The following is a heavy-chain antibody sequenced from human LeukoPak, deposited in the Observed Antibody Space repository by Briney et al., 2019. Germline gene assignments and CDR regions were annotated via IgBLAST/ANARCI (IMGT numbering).Heavy chain of an antibody. J-gene: IGHJ4*02. Sequence: GGSLRLSCAASGFTFSSYAMSWVRQAPGKGLEWVSAISGSGGSTYYADFVKGRFTISRDNSKNTLYLQMNSLRAEDTAVYYCASHYYGSGSYWVYWGQGTLVTVSS. CDR2: ISGSGGST. CDR1: GFTFSSYA. V-gene: IGHV3-23*01. D-gene: IGHD3-10*01. CDR3: ASHYYGSGSYWVY.